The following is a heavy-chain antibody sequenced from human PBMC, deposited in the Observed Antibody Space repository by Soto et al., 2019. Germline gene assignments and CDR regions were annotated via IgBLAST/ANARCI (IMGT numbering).Heavy chain of an antibody. D-gene: IGHD3-22*01. CDR2: ISSTGDYI. V-gene: IGHV3-21*01. CDR3: ARVVYYDSSGFGL. Sequence: GGSLRLSCTASGFNFNNYGMNWDRQAPGKGLEWVSSISSTGDYIYYGDSVKGRFTISRDNAKNSLYLEMNSLRVEDTAVYYCARVVYYDSSGFGLWGQGTMVTVSS. J-gene: IGHJ3*01. CDR1: GFNFNNYG.